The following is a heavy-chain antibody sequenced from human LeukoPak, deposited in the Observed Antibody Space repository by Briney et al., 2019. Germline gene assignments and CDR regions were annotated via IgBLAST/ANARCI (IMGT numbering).Heavy chain of an antibody. D-gene: IGHD6-19*01. J-gene: IGHJ4*02. V-gene: IGHV5-51*01. CDR3: ARRIAVAGTGFDY. CDR2: IYPGDSDT. CDR1: GYSFTGYW. Sequence: GESLKISCKGSGYSFTGYWIGWVRQMPGKGLEWMGIIYPGDSDTRYSPSFQGQVTISADKSISTAYLQWSSLKASDTAMYYCARRIAVAGTGFDYWGQGTLVTVSS.